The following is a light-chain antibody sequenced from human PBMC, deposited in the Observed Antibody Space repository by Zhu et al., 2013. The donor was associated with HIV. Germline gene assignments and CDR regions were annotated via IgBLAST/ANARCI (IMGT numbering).Light chain of an antibody. CDR3: CSYAGSYTLV. Sequence: QSALTQPASVSGSPGQSITISCTGTSSDVGNYNLVSWYQQHPGKAPKLMIYEGSKRPSGVPYRFSGSKSGNTASLTISGLQAEDEADYYCCSYAGSYTLVFGGGTKVTVL. V-gene: IGLV2-23*01. CDR2: EGS. J-gene: IGLJ2*01. CDR1: SSDVGNYNL.